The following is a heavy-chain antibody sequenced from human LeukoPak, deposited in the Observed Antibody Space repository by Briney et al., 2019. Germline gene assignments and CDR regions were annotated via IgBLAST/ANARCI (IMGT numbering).Heavy chain of an antibody. CDR3: AKVATWTHFYS. Sequence: QSGGSLRHSCVGSGLTLQSYAMRWVRQAPGKGLGWVSAIDGSGQTTYYADSVKGRFTISRDNSKNTLYLQLTSLRVDDTAVYYCAKVATWTHFYSWGQGTLVTVSS. V-gene: IGHV3-23*01. CDR2: IDGSGQTT. D-gene: IGHD3/OR15-3a*01. CDR1: GLTLQSYA. J-gene: IGHJ4*02.